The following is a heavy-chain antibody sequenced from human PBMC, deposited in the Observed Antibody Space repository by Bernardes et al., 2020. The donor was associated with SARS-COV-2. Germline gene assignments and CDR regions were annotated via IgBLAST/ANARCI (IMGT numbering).Heavy chain of an antibody. CDR2: IYYSGST. V-gene: IGHV4-61*01. Sequence: SETLSLTCTVSGGSVSSGSYYWSWIRQPPGKGLEWIGYIYYSGSTNYNPSLKSRVTISVDTSKNQFSLKLSSVTAVDTAVYYCAMDGGWTPFDYWGQGTLVTVSS. J-gene: IGHJ4*02. CDR1: GGSVSSGSYY. D-gene: IGHD6-19*01. CDR3: AMDGGWTPFDY.